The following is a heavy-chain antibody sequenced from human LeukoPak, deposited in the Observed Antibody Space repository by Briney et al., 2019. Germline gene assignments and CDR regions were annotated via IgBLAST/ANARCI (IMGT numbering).Heavy chain of an antibody. D-gene: IGHD1-26*01. V-gene: IGHV1-69*06. CDR1: GGTFSSYA. CDR2: IIPIFGTA. J-gene: IGHJ4*02. Sequence: GSSVKVSCKASGGTFSSYAISWVRQAPGQGLEWMGGIIPIFGTANYAQKFQGRVTITADKSTSTAYMELSSLRSEDTAVYYCARLERGSYFDYFDYWGQGTLVTVSS. CDR3: ARLERGSYFDYFDY.